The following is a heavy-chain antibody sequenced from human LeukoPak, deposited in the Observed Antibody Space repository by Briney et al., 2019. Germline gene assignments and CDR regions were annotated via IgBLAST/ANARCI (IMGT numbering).Heavy chain of an antibody. CDR2: ISYDGSNK. J-gene: IGHJ5*02. CDR1: GFTFSSYA. D-gene: IGHD3-10*01. V-gene: IGHV3-30-3*01. CDR3: ARPIEHYYGSGRPLGWFDP. Sequence: TGGSLRLSCAASGFTFSSYAMHWVRQAPGKGLEWVAVISYDGSNKYYADSVKGRFTISRDNSKNTLYLQMNSLRAEDTAVYYCARPIEHYYGSGRPLGWFDPWGQGTLVTVSS.